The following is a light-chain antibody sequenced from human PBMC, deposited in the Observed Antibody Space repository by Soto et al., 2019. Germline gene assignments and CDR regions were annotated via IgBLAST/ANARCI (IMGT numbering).Light chain of an antibody. V-gene: IGKV3-20*01. CDR3: QQSSSSPIT. CDR1: QSVSGY. CDR2: ADS. J-gene: IGKJ5*01. Sequence: EIVLTQSPGTVSLSPGERATLSCRASQSVSGYIGWYQQKPGQAPRLLIYADSNRATGIPDRFSGSGSGTDFTLTISRLEPEDFAVYYCQQSSSSPITFGQGTRLEIK.